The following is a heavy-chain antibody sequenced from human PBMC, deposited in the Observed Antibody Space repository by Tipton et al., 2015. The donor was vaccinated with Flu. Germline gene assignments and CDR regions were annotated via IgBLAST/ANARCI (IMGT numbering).Heavy chain of an antibody. D-gene: IGHD3-10*01. J-gene: IGHJ4*02. CDR1: GGSFSGHY. CDR2: INHSGSP. Sequence: GLVKPSGTLSLTCAVYGGSFSGHYWSWIRRPPGKGLEWIGEINHSGSPNCSPSLKSRVTISVDTSKNQFSLKLTSVTAADTAVYYCARLTYYYGSGTSDSWGQGTLVTVSS. CDR3: ARLTYYYGSGTSDS. V-gene: IGHV4-34*01.